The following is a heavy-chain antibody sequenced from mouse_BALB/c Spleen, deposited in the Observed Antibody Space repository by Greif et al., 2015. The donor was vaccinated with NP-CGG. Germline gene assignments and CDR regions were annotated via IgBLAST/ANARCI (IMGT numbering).Heavy chain of an antibody. V-gene: IGHV1S126*01. Sequence: VKLVESGPQLVRPGASVKISCKASGYSFTSYWMHWVKQRPGQGLEWIGMIDPSDSETRLNQKFKDKATLTVDKSSSTAYMQLSSPTSEDSAVYYCARGSVVATDYYAMDYWGQGTSVTVSS. CDR3: ARGSVVATDYYAMDY. CDR1: GYSFTSYW. J-gene: IGHJ4*01. D-gene: IGHD1-1*01. CDR2: IDPSDSET.